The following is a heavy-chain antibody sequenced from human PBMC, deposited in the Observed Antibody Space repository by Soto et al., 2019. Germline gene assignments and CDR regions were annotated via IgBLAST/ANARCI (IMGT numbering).Heavy chain of an antibody. V-gene: IGHV1-8*01. D-gene: IGHD3-10*01. Sequence: QVQLVQSGAEVKKPGASVKVSCKASGYTFTSYEINWVRQATGQGLEWMGWMNPNSGDTGYAQKFQGRVTMTRNTSLSTAYMARSSLRSEDTAVYCWGRGELLWFGELLRWGQGTLVTVSS. CDR2: MNPNSGDT. J-gene: IGHJ4*02. CDR1: GYTFTSYE. CDR3: GRGELLWFGELLR.